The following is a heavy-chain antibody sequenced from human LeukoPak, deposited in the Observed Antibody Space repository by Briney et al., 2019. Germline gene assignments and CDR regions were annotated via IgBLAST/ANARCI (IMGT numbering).Heavy chain of an antibody. CDR3: ARASWLVAGLYY. J-gene: IGHJ4*02. CDR2: IYSGGTT. D-gene: IGHD6-19*01. V-gene: IGHV3-66*01. Sequence: GGSLRLSCAASGFTVSSNYMTWVRQAPGKGPEWVSLIYSGGTTYYADSVKGRFTISRENSKNPLSLKMNTLKAEDPAVYYCARASWLVAGLYYWGQGTLVTVSS. CDR1: GFTVSSNY.